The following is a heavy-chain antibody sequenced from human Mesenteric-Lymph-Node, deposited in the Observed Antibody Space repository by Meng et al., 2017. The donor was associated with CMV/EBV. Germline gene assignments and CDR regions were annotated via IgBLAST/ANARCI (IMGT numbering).Heavy chain of an antibody. V-gene: IGHV3-21*03. J-gene: IGHJ4*02. D-gene: IGHD3-3*01. CDR1: GFTFSSYT. CDR3: ARVAIFGHFDY. CDR2: MTNSDSQI. Sequence: GGSLRLSCVASGFTFSSYTMNWVRQAPGKGLEWVASMTNSDSQIYYADSVKGRFTISRDNAKSSVYLQMNSLRAEDTAVYYCARVAIFGHFDYWGQGTLVTVSS.